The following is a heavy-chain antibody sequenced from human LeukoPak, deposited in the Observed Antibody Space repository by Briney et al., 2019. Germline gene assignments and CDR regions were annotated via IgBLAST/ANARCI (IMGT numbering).Heavy chain of an antibody. Sequence: SETLSLTCTVPGGSISSHYWSWIRQPPGKGLEWIGYIYYTGSTNYNPSLKSRVTISMDTSKYQFSLKLSSVTAADTAVYYCARGTRGWSAFDIWGQGTMVSVS. CDR3: ARGTRGWSAFDI. CDR2: IYYTGST. CDR1: GGSISSHY. D-gene: IGHD6-19*01. J-gene: IGHJ3*02. V-gene: IGHV4-59*11.